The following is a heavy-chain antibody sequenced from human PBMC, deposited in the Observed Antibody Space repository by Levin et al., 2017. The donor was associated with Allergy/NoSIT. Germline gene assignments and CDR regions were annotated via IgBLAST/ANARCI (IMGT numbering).Heavy chain of an antibody. CDR1: AFTFSNYA. D-gene: IGHD4-17*01. V-gene: IGHV3-23*01. J-gene: IGHJ2*01. CDR2: ISGSGRST. CDR3: AKDRTTVTAYWFFDL. Sequence: GGSLRLSCAASAFTFSNYAMSWVRQAPGKGLEWVSAISGSGRSTYYADSVKGRFTISRDNSKNTLYLQMNSLRAEDTAVYYCAKDRTTVTAYWFFDLWGRGTLVTVSS.